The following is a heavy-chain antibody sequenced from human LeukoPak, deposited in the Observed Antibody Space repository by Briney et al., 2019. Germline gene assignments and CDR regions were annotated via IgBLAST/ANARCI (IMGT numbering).Heavy chain of an antibody. V-gene: IGHV3-74*01. J-gene: IGHJ4*02. Sequence: PGGSLRLSCAASGFTFSRYWMHSVRQAPGKGLLWVSRINSDGRSTNYADSVKGRFSISRENAENTLYMQMYSLRVEDTAVYYCVRGADTGYSSDSWGQGTLVTVSS. CDR2: INSDGRST. CDR3: VRGADTGYSSDS. D-gene: IGHD3-9*01. CDR1: GFTFSRYW.